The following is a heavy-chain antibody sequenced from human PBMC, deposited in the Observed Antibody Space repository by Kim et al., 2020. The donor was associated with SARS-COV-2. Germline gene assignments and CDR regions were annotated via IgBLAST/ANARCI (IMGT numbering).Heavy chain of an antibody. J-gene: IGHJ4*02. Sequence: SNPPLTSRVTISVDTSKNQFSLKLSSVTAAATAVYYCARRNIVAANPFDYWGQGTLVTVSS. V-gene: IGHV4-39*01. CDR3: ARRNIVAANPFDY. D-gene: IGHD5-12*01.